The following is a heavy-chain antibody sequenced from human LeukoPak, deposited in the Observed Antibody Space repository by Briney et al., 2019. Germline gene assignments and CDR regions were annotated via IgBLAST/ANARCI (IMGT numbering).Heavy chain of an antibody. D-gene: IGHD1-1*01. V-gene: IGHV4-59*01. CDR3: ARVSWFPGTSYYYMDV. CDR2: IYYSGTT. CDR1: GGSFSGYY. Sequence: SETLSLTCAVYGGSFSGYYWSWIRQPPGKGLELIGYIYYSGTTNYNPSLKSRVTISVDTSDNQFSLNLSSVTAADTAVYYCARVSWFPGTSYYYMDVWGKGTTVTVSS. J-gene: IGHJ6*03.